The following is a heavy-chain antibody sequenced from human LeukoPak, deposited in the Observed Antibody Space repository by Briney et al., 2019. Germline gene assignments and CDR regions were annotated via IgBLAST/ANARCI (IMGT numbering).Heavy chain of an antibody. Sequence: GGSLRLSCAASGFTVVSNYMNWVRQAPGKGLQWVSIIHDDGRTHYADSVEGRFTISRDNSKNTLYLQMNSLRAEDTAVYYCARDAAAGWFDPWGQGTLVTVSS. V-gene: IGHV3-66*01. D-gene: IGHD6-13*01. CDR2: IHDDGRT. J-gene: IGHJ5*02. CDR1: GFTVVSNY. CDR3: ARDAAAGWFDP.